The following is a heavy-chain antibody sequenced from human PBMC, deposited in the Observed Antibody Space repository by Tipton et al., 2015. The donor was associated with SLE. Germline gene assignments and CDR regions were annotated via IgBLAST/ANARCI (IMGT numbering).Heavy chain of an antibody. J-gene: IGHJ4*02. Sequence: SLRLSCSASGFTFSSYGMHWVRQAPGKGLEWVAFIRYDGSNKDYADSVKGRFTISRDNSKNTLYMQMNSLRPEDTALYYCARRGYYGSGSYYSFDNWGQGTLVTVSS. D-gene: IGHD3-10*01. V-gene: IGHV3-30*02. CDR1: GFTFSSYG. CDR3: ARRGYYGSGSYYSFDN. CDR2: IRYDGSNK.